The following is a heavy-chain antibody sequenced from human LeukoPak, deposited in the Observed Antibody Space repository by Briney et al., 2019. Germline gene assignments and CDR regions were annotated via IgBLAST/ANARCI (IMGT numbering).Heavy chain of an antibody. V-gene: IGHV4-39*01. D-gene: IGHD2-21*02. Sequence: SETLSLTCTVSGGSISSSSYYWGWIRQPPGKGLEWIGSIYYSGSTYYNPSLKSRVTISVDTSKNQFSLKLSSVTAADTAVYYFVAYMGVTGPFWYWGQGTLVTVSS. CDR3: VAYMGVTGPFWY. CDR1: GGSISSSSYY. CDR2: IYYSGST. J-gene: IGHJ4*02.